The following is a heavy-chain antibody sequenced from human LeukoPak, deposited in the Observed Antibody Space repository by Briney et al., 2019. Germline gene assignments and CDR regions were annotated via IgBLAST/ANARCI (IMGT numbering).Heavy chain of an antibody. CDR3: ARGAKPDIVVVPAAMGARVYAFDI. CDR1: GGSISSSSYY. D-gene: IGHD2-2*01. J-gene: IGHJ3*02. V-gene: IGHV4-39*01. CDR2: IYYSGST. Sequence: PSETLSLTCTVSGGSISSSSYYWGWIRQPPGKGLEWIGSIYYSGSTYYNPSLKSRVTISVDTSKNQFSLKLSSVTAADTAVYYCARGAKPDIVVVPAAMGARVYAFDIWGQGTMVTVSS.